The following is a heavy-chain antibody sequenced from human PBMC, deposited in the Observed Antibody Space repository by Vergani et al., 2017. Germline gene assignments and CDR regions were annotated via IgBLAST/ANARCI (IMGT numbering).Heavy chain of an antibody. Sequence: EVQLVQSGAEVKKPGESLKISCKGSGYSFTSYWIGWVRQMPGKGLEWMGIIYPGDSDTRYSPSFQGQVTISADKSISTAYLQWSSLKTSDTAMYYCPRLDTMVRGVTSYYYYYGMDVWGKGTTVTVSS. V-gene: IGHV5-51*01. D-gene: IGHD3-10*01. J-gene: IGHJ6*04. CDR3: PRLDTMVRGVTSYYYYYGMDV. CDR1: GYSFTSYW. CDR2: IYPGDSDT.